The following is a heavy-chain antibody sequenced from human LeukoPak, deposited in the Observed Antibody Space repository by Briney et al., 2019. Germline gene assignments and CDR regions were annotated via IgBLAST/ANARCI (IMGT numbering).Heavy chain of an antibody. CDR3: ARGGGVVEDFQH. D-gene: IGHD2-15*01. CDR1: GYTFTSYA. J-gene: IGHJ1*01. CDR2: MNPNSGNT. V-gene: IGHV1-8*02. Sequence: GASVKVSCKASGYTFTSYAMNWVRQAPGQGLEWMGWMNPNSGNTGYAQKFQGRVTMTRNTSIGTAYMELSSLRSEDTAVYYCARGGGVVEDFQHWGQGTLVTVSS.